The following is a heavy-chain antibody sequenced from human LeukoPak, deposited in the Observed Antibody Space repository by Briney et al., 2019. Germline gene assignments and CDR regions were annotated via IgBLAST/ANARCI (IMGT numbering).Heavy chain of an antibody. D-gene: IGHD1-26*01. CDR2: IDKKDNFYAT. Sequence: GGSLRLSYAASGFTFSGSAIHWVRQSSGKGLEWVGHIDKKDNFYATTSAASVTGRFTISRDDSKNTAYLQMNSPKTEDTALYYCTRDSGTYNWLDPWGQGTLVTVSS. V-gene: IGHV3-73*01. CDR3: TRDSGTYNWLDP. CDR1: GFTFSGSA. J-gene: IGHJ5*02.